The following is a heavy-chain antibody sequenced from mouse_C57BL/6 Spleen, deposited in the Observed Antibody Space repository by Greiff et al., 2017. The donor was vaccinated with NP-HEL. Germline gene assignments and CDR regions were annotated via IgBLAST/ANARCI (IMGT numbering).Heavy chain of an antibody. V-gene: IGHV1-74*01. CDR1: GYTFTSYW. Sequence: QVQLKQPGAELVKPGASVKVSCKASGYTFTSYWMHWVKQRPGQGLEWIGRIHPSDSDTNYNQKFKGKATLTVDKSSSTAYMQLSSLTSEDSAVYYCAIRDYDVGYAMDYWGQGTSVTVSS. J-gene: IGHJ4*01. CDR3: AIRDYDVGYAMDY. CDR2: IHPSDSDT. D-gene: IGHD2-4*01.